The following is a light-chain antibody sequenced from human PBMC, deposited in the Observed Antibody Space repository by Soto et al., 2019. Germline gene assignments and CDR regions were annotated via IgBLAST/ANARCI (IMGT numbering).Light chain of an antibody. V-gene: IGLV2-18*02. CDR3: SSYISSITSHV. CDR2: EVN. CDR1: ESDFATHNS. J-gene: IGLJ1*01. Sequence: QSALTQPPSVSGSPGQSVTISCTGSESDFATHNSVSWYQQAPGAAPKLIIFEVNNRPSGVPDRFSESKSANTASLTISGLRPEDEADYYCSSYISSITSHVFGTGTKATVL.